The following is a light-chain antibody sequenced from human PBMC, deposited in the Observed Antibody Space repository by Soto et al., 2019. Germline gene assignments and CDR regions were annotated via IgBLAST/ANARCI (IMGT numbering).Light chain of an antibody. J-gene: IGLJ2*01. CDR2: DVN. CDR3: SSFTVMNTQV. V-gene: IGLV2-14*03. Sequence: QSVLTQPASVSEFPGQSVTISCIGTSSDVGAYNYVSWYQQHPGKAPKLIIFDVNHRPSGISNRFSGSKSGNTASLSVSGLQADDEADYYCSSFTVMNTQVFGGGTKLTV. CDR1: SSDVGAYNY.